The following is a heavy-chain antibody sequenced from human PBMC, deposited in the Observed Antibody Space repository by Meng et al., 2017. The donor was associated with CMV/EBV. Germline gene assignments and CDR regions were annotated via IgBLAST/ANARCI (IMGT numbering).Heavy chain of an antibody. D-gene: IGHD4-17*01. CDR1: GFTFGSYA. J-gene: IGHJ5*02. CDR3: ARGAGPNDYGRS. CDR2: VTDSGGST. Sequence: GESLKISCAASGFTFGSYAMNWVRQAPGKGLEWVSAVTDSGGSTYYADSVKGRFTISRDNSKNTLYLQMNSLRAEDSAVYYCARGAGPNDYGRSWGQGMLVTVSS. V-gene: IGHV3-23*01.